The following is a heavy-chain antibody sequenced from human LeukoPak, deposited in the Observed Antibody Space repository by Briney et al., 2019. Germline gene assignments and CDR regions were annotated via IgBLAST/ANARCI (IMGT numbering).Heavy chain of an antibody. Sequence: GGSLRLSCAASGVTFSNYGMHWVRQAPGKGLEWVAVISYDESDKYYADSVKGRFTISRDNSNNTLYLQMNSLRPEDTAVYYCAKGVVAATNAAYYGMDVWGQGTTVTVSS. V-gene: IGHV3-30*18. J-gene: IGHJ6*02. CDR3: AKGVVAATNAAYYGMDV. CDR1: GVTFSNYG. D-gene: IGHD2-15*01. CDR2: ISYDESDK.